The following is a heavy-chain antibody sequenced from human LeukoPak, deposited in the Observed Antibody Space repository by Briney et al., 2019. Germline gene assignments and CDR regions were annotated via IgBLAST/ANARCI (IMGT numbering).Heavy chain of an antibody. J-gene: IGHJ6*03. CDR1: GYTLTELS. Sequence: ASVKVSCKVSGYTLTELSMHWVRQAPGKGLEWMGGFDPEDGETIYAQKFQGRVTMTEDTSTDTAYMELSSLRSEDTAVYYCATANNIVGAMKHYYYYMDVWGKGTTVTVSS. CDR2: FDPEDGET. D-gene: IGHD1-26*01. CDR3: ATANNIVGAMKHYYYYMDV. V-gene: IGHV1-24*01.